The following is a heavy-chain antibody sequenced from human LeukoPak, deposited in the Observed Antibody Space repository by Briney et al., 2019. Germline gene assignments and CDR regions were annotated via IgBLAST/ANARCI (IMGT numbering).Heavy chain of an antibody. D-gene: IGHD6-6*01. J-gene: IGHJ5*02. CDR3: ARAGIAAREPYNWFDP. Sequence: SVKVSCKASGGTFSSYAISWVRQAPGQGLEWMGGIIPIFGTANYAQKFQGRVTITADESTSTAYMELSSLRSEDTAMYYCARAGIAAREPYNWFDPWGQGTLVTVSS. CDR1: GGTFSSYA. V-gene: IGHV1-69*01. CDR2: IIPIFGTA.